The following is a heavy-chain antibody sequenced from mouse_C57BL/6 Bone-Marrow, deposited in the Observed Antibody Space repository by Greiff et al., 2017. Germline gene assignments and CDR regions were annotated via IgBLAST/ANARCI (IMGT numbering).Heavy chain of an antibody. CDR2: IDPSDSYT. Sequence: QVQLQQPGAELVMPGASVKLSCKASGYTFTSYWMHWVKQRPGQGLEWIGEIDPSDSYTNYNQKFKGKSTLTVDKSSSTAYMQLSSLTSEDSAVYYCALYYYGSSYYAMDYWGQGTSVTVSS. CDR1: GYTFTSYW. V-gene: IGHV1-69*01. CDR3: ALYYYGSSYYAMDY. J-gene: IGHJ4*01. D-gene: IGHD1-1*01.